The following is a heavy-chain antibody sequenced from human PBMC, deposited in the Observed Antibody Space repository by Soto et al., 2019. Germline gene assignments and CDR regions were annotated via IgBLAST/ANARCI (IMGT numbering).Heavy chain of an antibody. D-gene: IGHD6-19*01. CDR2: INHSGST. V-gene: IGHV4-34*01. J-gene: IGHJ4*02. CDR3: ARGPRGSGWSLDY. Sequence: SETLSLTCAVYGGSFSGYYWSWIRQPPGKGLEWIGEINHSGSTNYNPSLKSRVTISVDTSKYQCSLKLSSVTAADTAVYYCARGPRGSGWSLDYWGQGTRVTVSS. CDR1: GGSFSGYY.